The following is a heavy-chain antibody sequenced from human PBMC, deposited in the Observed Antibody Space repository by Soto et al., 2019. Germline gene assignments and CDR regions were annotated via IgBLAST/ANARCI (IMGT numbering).Heavy chain of an antibody. CDR1: GGSISSSSYY. J-gene: IGHJ6*02. V-gene: IGHV4-39*01. CDR2: IYYSGST. CDR3: ARRLYYDSSGFEGGGMDV. Sequence: SETLSLTCTVSGGSISSSSYYWGWIRQPPGKGLEWIGSIYYSGSTYYNPSLKSRVTISVDTSKNQFSLKLSSVTAADTAVYYCARRLYYDSSGFEGGGMDVWGQGTMVTVSS. D-gene: IGHD3-22*01.